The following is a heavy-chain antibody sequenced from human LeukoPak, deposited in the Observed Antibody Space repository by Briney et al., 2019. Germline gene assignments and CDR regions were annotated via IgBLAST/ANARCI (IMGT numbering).Heavy chain of an antibody. CDR1: GGSISSSSYY. J-gene: IGHJ3*02. V-gene: IGHV4-39*07. Sequence: SETLSLTRTVSGGSISSSSYYWGWIRQPPGKGLEWIGSIYYSGSTYYNPSLKSRVTISVDTSKNQFSLKLSSVTAADTAVYYCAKRAGAGHYYDNRGAFDIWGQGTMVPVSS. D-gene: IGHD3-22*01. CDR2: IYYSGST. CDR3: AKRAGAGHYYDNRGAFDI.